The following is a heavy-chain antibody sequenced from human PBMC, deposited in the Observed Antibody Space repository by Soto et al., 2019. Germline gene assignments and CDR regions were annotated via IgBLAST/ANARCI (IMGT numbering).Heavy chain of an antibody. V-gene: IGHV4-34*01. CDR3: ARGQGGGRAWFDS. Sequence: QVQLQQWGARLLKPSETLSLTCAVYGGSISDYYWNWIRQPPGKGLEWIGEINYSGSTNYNPSLTSRVTMSVDTSRNRFSLKVSSVTAADTAVYYCARGQGGGRAWFDSWGQGTLVTVSS. CDR1: GGSISDYY. CDR2: INYSGST. D-gene: IGHD2-15*01. J-gene: IGHJ5*01.